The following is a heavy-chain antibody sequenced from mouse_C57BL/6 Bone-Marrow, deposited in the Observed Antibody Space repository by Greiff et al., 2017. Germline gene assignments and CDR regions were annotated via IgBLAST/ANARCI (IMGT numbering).Heavy chain of an antibody. D-gene: IGHD2-4*01. CDR1: GYTFTDYY. J-gene: IGHJ4*01. CDR2: INPNNGGT. Sequence: EVQLQQSGPELVKPGASVKISCTASGYTFTDYYMHWVKQSHGQSLEWIGDINPNNGGTSYNQKFKGKATLTVDTSSSTAYLELRRLPSAAAAVYYSARDDYGPNYYAMDYWGQGTSVTVSA. V-gene: IGHV1-26*01. CDR3: ARDDYGPNYYAMDY.